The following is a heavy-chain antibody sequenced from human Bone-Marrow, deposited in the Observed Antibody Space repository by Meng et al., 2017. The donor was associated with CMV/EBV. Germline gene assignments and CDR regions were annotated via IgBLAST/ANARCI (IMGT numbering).Heavy chain of an antibody. D-gene: IGHD6-19*01. Sequence: ASVTVSCKASGYTFTAYYIHWVRQAPGQGLGWMGWINPNSGGTNYQQKFQGRVTMTRDTSITTTNMELSRLSYDDTAVYNLAREAFSSALGGFDIWGQGAVVTVSS. CDR2: INPNSGGT. J-gene: IGHJ3*02. V-gene: IGHV1-2*02. CDR3: AREAFSSALGGFDI. CDR1: GYTFTAYY.